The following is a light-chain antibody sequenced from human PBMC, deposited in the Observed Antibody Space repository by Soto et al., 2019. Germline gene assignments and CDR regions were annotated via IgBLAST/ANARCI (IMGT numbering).Light chain of an antibody. CDR2: LGS. Sequence: DLVMTQSPLSLPVTPGEPASISCSSSQSLLHINGDTYLDWYLLRPGQSPQLLIYLGSNRASGVPDRFSGNGSGTDFTLKISRVEADDVGVYYCMQALQSPFTFGPGTKVDI. J-gene: IGKJ3*01. V-gene: IGKV2-28*01. CDR1: QSLLHINGDTY. CDR3: MQALQSPFT.